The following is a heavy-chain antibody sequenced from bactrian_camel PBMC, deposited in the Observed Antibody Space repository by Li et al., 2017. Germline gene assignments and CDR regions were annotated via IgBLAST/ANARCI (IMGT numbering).Heavy chain of an antibody. V-gene: IGHV3S66*01. J-gene: IGHJ6*01. CDR2: VSPDGST. Sequence: DVQLVESGGGSVQAGGSLRLSCTASRFTSDNSDMGWYRQAPGNECELVSIVSPDGSTLYADSVKDRFTISRDNAKYTVYLQMNSLKPEDTAVYYCAAEVSSAMRWASCPDQPFGYWGQGTQVTVS. CDR3: AAEVSSAMRWASCPDQPFGY. D-gene: IGHD3*01. CDR1: RFTSDNSD.